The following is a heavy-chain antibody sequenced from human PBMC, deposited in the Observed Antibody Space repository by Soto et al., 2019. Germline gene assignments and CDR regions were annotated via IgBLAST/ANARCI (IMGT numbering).Heavy chain of an antibody. CDR3: ARQKAAGAAAGRDYFDY. J-gene: IGHJ4*02. CDR1: GGTFSSYA. V-gene: IGHV1-69*06. Sequence: QVQLVQSGAEVKKPGSSVKVSCKASGGTFSSYAISWVRQAPGQGLAWMGGIIPIFGTANYAQKFQGRVTITADKSTSTAYMELSSLRSEDTAVYYCARQKAAGAAAGRDYFDYWGQGTLVTVSS. D-gene: IGHD6-13*01. CDR2: IIPIFGTA.